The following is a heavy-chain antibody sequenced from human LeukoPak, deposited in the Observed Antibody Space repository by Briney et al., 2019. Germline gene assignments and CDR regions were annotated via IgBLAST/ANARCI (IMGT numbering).Heavy chain of an antibody. CDR1: GFTFSSYW. J-gene: IGHJ3*02. CDR3: ARVVSIVVVPAAAKAFDI. V-gene: IGHV3-7*01. CDR2: IKQDGSEK. D-gene: IGHD2-2*01. Sequence: GGSLRLSCAASGFTFSSYWMSWVCQAPGKGLEWVANIKQDGSEKYYVDSAKGRFTISRDNAKNSLYLQMNSLRAEDTAVYYCARVVSIVVVPAAAKAFDIWGQGTMVTVSS.